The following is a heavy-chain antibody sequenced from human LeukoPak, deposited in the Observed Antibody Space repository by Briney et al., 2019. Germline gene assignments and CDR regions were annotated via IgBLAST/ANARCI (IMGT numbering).Heavy chain of an antibody. J-gene: IGHJ6*02. V-gene: IGHV4-30-4*01. D-gene: IGHD2-21*01. CDR1: GGSISSGDYY. CDR2: IYYSGST. CDR3: ARDTHTLSSYDYYGMGV. Sequence: PSETLSLTCTVSGGSISSGDYYWSWIRQPPGKSLEWIGYIYYSGSTYYNPSLKSRVTISVDTSKNQFSLKLSSVTAADTAVYYCARDTHTLSSYDYYGMGVWGQGTTVTVSS.